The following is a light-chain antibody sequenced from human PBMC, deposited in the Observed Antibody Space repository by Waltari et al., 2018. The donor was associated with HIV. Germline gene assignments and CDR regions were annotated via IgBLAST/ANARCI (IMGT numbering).Light chain of an antibody. CDR3: NSRDRAGHHVV. CDR2: PIH. J-gene: IGLJ3*02. CDR1: SLRTYY. Sequence: SELTQDPAVSVALGQTVSITCQGDSLRTYYASPYLQKPGQAPVLVISPIHNRPSGIPDRFSGSSSGNTASLTITGAQAEDEGDYYCNSRDRAGHHVVFGGGTKLTVL. V-gene: IGLV3-19*01.